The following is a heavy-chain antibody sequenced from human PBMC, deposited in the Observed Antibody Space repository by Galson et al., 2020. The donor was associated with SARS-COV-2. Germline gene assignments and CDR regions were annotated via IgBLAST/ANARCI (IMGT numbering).Heavy chain of an antibody. CDR2: ISTTSSYI. CDR3: ARLVGRLGYTFGGYFDD. V-gene: IGHV3-21*01. D-gene: IGHD5-18*01. CDR1: GFSFSSYG. J-gene: IGHJ4*02. Sequence: GGSLRLSCATSGFSFSSYGMNWVRQAPGKGLEWVSSISTTSSYIHYADSVKGRFTISRDNAKTSLYLQMNSLRAEDTAVYYCARLVGRLGYTFGGYFDDWGQGTLVTVSS.